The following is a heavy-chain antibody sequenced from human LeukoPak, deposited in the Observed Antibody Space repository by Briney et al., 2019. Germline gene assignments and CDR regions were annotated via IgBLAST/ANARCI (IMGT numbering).Heavy chain of an antibody. CDR1: GFTFDDYG. D-gene: IGHD3-16*02. Sequence: GGSLRLSCEASGFTFDDYGMTWVRPVPGNGLEWISSINWNGGTTSYADSVKGRFTISRDNDKNSLYLQMNSLRAEDTALYYCARGGYRQLAYFDYWGQGALVTVSS. V-gene: IGHV3-20*04. CDR3: ARGGYRQLAYFDY. CDR2: INWNGGTT. J-gene: IGHJ4*02.